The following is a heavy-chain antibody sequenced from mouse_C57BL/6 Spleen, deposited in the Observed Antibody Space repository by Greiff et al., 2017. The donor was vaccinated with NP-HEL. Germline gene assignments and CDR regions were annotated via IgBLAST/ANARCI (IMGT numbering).Heavy chain of an antibody. CDR1: GYTFTDYY. CDR2: INPNNGGT. J-gene: IGHJ2*01. CDR3: ARNYRGIFDY. D-gene: IGHD2-14*01. Sequence: VQLKQSGPELVKPGASVKISCKASGYTFTDYYMNWVKQSHGKSLEWIGDINPNNGGTSYNQKFKGKATLTVDKSSSTAYMELRSLTSEDSAVYYCARNYRGIFDYWGQGTTLTVSS. V-gene: IGHV1-26*01.